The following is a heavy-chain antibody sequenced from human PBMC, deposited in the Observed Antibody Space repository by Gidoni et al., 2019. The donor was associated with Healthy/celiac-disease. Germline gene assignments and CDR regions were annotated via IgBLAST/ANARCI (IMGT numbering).Heavy chain of an antibody. J-gene: IGHJ3*02. D-gene: IGHD3-16*02. CDR3: ARGGYDYVWGSYRQGAFDI. CDR1: GFTFISYA. V-gene: IGHV3-30-3*01. Sequence: QVQLVESGGGVVQPGRSLRLSCAASGFTFISYAMHGVRQAPGKGLEWVAVISYDGSNKYYADSVKGRFTISRDNSKNTLYLQMNSLRAEDTAVYYCARGGYDYVWGSYRQGAFDIWGQGTMVTVSS. CDR2: ISYDGSNK.